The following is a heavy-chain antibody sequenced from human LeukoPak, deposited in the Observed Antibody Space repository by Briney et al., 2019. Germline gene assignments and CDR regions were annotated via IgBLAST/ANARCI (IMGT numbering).Heavy chain of an antibody. CDR1: GGSISSSSYY. CDR2: INYGGST. Sequence: SETLSLTCTVSGGSISSSSYYWGWIRQPPGKGLEWIGEINYGGSTNYNPSLKSRVTISIDTSKNQFSLKLSSVTAADTAIYYCARYLDYGGNSRVFQHWGQGTLVTVSS. J-gene: IGHJ1*01. CDR3: ARYLDYGGNSRVFQH. D-gene: IGHD4-23*01. V-gene: IGHV4-39*07.